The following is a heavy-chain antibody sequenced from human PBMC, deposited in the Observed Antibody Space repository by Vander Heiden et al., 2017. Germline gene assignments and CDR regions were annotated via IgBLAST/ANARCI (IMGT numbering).Heavy chain of an antibody. Sequence: QLPLQESGPGLVKPSETLSLTCTVSGGSISSSSYYWGWIRQPPGKGLEWIGSIYYSGSTYYNPSLKSRVTISVDTSKNQFSLKLSSVTAADTAVYYCASLSIQWLVPDYWGQGTLVTVSS. D-gene: IGHD6-19*01. J-gene: IGHJ4*02. CDR2: IYYSGST. CDR3: ASLSIQWLVPDY. V-gene: IGHV4-39*01. CDR1: GGSISSSSYY.